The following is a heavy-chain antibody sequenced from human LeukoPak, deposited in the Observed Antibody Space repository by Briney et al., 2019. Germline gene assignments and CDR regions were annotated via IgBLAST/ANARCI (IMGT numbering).Heavy chain of an antibody. CDR3: AACGTYTDYDAFHY. CDR2: KYYNGNT. J-gene: IGHJ4*02. Sequence: SETLSLTCTVSGGSIDSYYWSWIRQPPGKGLEWIGYKYYNGNTDYNTSLKSRVTISIDTSKNQFTLSLRSVTAADTAVYYCAACGTYTDYDAFHYWGQGILVTVST. V-gene: IGHV4-59*08. CDR1: GGSIDSYY. D-gene: IGHD4-17*01.